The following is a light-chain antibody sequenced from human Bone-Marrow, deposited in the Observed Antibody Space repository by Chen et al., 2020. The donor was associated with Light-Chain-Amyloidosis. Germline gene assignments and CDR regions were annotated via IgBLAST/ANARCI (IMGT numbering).Light chain of an antibody. CDR1: SSDVGAYNY. Sequence: QSALTQPPSASGSPGQSVTISSTGTSSDVGAYNYVSWYQHLPGKAPKLMIYEVTKRPSGVPGRFSGFKTGNTASLTVSGLQAEDEADYYGCSYAGADNHVFFGGGTKLTVL. CDR2: EVT. V-gene: IGLV2-8*01. CDR3: CSYAGADNHVF. J-gene: IGLJ2*01.